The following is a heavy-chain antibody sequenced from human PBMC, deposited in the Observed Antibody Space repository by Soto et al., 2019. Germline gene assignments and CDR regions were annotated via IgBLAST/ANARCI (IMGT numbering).Heavy chain of an antibody. Sequence: GGSLRLSCAASGFTFSIYSMIWVRLAPGKGLEWVSSISSSSSYIYYTDSVKGRFSISRDNAKNSLYLQMSSLRAEDAAVYYCVRARATDSRPDYWGQGTLVTVSS. J-gene: IGHJ4*02. CDR1: GFTFSIYS. CDR3: VRARATDSRPDY. CDR2: ISSSSSYI. D-gene: IGHD3-22*01. V-gene: IGHV3-21*01.